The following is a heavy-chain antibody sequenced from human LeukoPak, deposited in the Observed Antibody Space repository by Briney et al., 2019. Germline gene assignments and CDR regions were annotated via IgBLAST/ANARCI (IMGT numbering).Heavy chain of an antibody. CDR3: ARDVHDYGGNSGFDY. Sequence: ASVTVSCKASGYFFRDYYMHWVRQAPGQGLEWMGFINPSSGDSNYAQKFQGRVTMTTDTSISTAYLELNRLRTDDTAIYFCARDVHDYGGNSGFDYWGQGSLVIVSS. J-gene: IGHJ4*01. CDR1: GYFFRDYY. V-gene: IGHV1-2*02. D-gene: IGHD4-23*01. CDR2: INPSSGDS.